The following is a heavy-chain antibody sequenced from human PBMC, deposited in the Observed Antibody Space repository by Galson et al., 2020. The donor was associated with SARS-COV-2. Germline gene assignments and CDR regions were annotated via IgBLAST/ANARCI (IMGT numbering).Heavy chain of an antibody. V-gene: IGHV4-38-2*01. J-gene: IGHJ4*02. Sequence: SETLSLTCAVSGYSILSGYFWGWIRQPPGKGLEWIGSISQSGTTYHKPSLKSRVTISVDTTKNQFSLKLSSVTAADTAVYFCARQGQQQELFYYWGRGSLVTVAS. D-gene: IGHD6-13*01. CDR3: ARQGQQQELFYY. CDR1: GYSILSGYF. CDR2: ISQSGTT.